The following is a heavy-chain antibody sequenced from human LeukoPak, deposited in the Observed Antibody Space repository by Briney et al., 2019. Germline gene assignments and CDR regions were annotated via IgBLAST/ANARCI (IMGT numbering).Heavy chain of an antibody. CDR3: ARVWGSMVTGALYNSYGMDV. V-gene: IGHV1-18*01. D-gene: IGHD5-18*01. Sequence: ASVKVSCKASGYTFTSYGINWVRQAPGQGLEWMGWISAYNVNTNSAIKFKGRVTMTTDTSTSTAYMELRSMRSDDTAVYYCARVWGSMVTGALYNSYGMDVWGQGTTVTVSS. J-gene: IGHJ6*02. CDR2: ISAYNVNT. CDR1: GYTFTSYG.